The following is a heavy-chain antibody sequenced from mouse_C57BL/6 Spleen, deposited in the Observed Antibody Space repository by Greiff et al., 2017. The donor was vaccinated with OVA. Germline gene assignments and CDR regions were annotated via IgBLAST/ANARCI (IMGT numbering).Heavy chain of an antibody. D-gene: IGHD2-2*01. Sequence: EVKLQESGPELVKPGASVKISCKASGYSFTDYNMNWVKQSNGKSLEWIGVINPNYGTTSYNQKFKGKATLTVDQSSSTAYMQLNSLTSEDSAVYYCARKAFDGYDDRYYAMDYWGQGTSVTVSS. CDR1: GYSFTDYN. J-gene: IGHJ4*01. CDR2: INPNYGTT. V-gene: IGHV1-39*01. CDR3: ARKAFDGYDDRYYAMDY.